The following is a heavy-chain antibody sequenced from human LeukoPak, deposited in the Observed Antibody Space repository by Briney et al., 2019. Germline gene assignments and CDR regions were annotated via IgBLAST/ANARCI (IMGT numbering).Heavy chain of an antibody. V-gene: IGHV1-8*01. Sequence: ASVKVSCKASGYTFTSYDINWVRPATGQGLEWMGWMNPNSGNTGYAQKFQGRVTMTRNTSISTAYMELSSLRSEDTAVYYCARCPLVPDIYYYYYYYMDVWGKGTTVTVSS. D-gene: IGHD2-15*01. CDR1: GYTFTSYD. CDR2: MNPNSGNT. CDR3: ARCPLVPDIYYYYYYYMDV. J-gene: IGHJ6*03.